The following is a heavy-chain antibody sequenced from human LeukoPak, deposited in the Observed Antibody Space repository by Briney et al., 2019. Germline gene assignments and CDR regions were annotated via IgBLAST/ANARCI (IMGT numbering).Heavy chain of an antibody. D-gene: IGHD2-15*01. CDR3: ASTFPYCSEDNGAL. CDR2: IHPDGVSAK. Sequence: PGGSLRLSCVASGLAFRNHGMRWVRQAPGKGLEWVANIHPDGVSAKNYVDSVKGRFTISRDNAKTSLYLQMNNLRADDTAVYYCASTFPYCSEDNGALGGQGTLVTVSS. CDR1: GLAFRNHG. J-gene: IGHJ1*01. V-gene: IGHV3-7*01.